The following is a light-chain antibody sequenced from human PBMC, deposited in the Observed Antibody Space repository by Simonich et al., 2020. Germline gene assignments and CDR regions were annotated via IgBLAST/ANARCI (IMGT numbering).Light chain of an antibody. Sequence: EIVMTQSPSTLSVSPGERATLSCRASQSVSSNLAWYQQKPGQAPRLIIYGASTRATGNPARFSGSGCGTEFTLTISSMQSEDFAVYYCQQYNNWPPWTFGQGTKVEIK. CDR3: QQYNNWPPWT. CDR2: GAS. CDR1: QSVSSN. V-gene: IGKV3-15*01. J-gene: IGKJ1*01.